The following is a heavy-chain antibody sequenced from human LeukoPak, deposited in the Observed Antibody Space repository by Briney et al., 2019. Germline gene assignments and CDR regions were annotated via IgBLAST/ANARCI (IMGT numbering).Heavy chain of an antibody. V-gene: IGHV4-39*07. CDR3: ARGRKARSWFDP. CDR2: IYYSGST. Sequence: SETLSLTCTVSGGSISSSSYYWGWIRQPPGKGLEWIGSIYYSGSTYYNPSLKSRVTISVDTSKNQFSLKLSSVTAADTAVYYCARGRKARSWFDPWGQGTLVTVSS. J-gene: IGHJ5*02. CDR1: GGSISSSSYY. D-gene: IGHD3-3*01.